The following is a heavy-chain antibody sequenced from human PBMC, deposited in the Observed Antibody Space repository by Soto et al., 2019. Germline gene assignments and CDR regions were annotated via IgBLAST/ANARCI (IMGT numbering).Heavy chain of an antibody. CDR1: GYTFTSYD. V-gene: IGHV1-8*01. CDR2: MNPNSGNT. CDR3: ARKVSVYKSSSVWFDP. D-gene: IGHD6-13*01. J-gene: IGHJ5*02. Sequence: AASVKVSCKASGYTFTSYDINWVRQATGQGLEWMGWMNPNSGNTGYAQKFQGRVTMTRNPSISTAYMELSSLRSEDTAVYYCARKVSVYKSSSVWFDPWGQGTLVTVSS.